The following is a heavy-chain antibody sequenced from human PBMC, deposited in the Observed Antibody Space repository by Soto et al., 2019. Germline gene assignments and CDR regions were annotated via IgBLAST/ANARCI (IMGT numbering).Heavy chain of an antibody. V-gene: IGHV4-39*01. CDR3: AGYDYVRGSYRSLSQFDY. CDR1: GGSISSSSYY. J-gene: IGHJ4*02. D-gene: IGHD3-16*02. CDR2: IYYSGST. Sequence: QLQLQESGPGLVKPSETLSLTCTVSGGSISSSSYYWGWIRQPPGKGLEWIGSIYYSGSTYYNPSLKSRGTISVDTSKSQFSLKLSSVTAADTAVYYCAGYDYVRGSYRSLSQFDYWGQGTLVTVSS.